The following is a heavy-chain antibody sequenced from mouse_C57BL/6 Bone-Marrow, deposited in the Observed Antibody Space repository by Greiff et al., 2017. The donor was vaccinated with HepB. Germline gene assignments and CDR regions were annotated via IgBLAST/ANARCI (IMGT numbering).Heavy chain of an antibody. V-gene: IGHV5-12*01. Sequence: EVKVVESGGGLVQPGGSLKLSCAASGFTFSDYYMYWVRQTPEKRLEWVAYISNGGGSTYYPDTVKGRFTISRDNAKNTLYLQMSRLKSEDTAMYYCASHYYGSSYWYFDVWGTGTTVTVSS. D-gene: IGHD1-1*01. CDR3: ASHYYGSSYWYFDV. J-gene: IGHJ1*03. CDR1: GFTFSDYY. CDR2: ISNGGGST.